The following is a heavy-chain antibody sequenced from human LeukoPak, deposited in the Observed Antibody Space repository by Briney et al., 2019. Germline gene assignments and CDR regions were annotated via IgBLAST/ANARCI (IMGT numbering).Heavy chain of an antibody. CDR3: ARDLRSYYDSSGYYVDAFDI. CDR2: ISSSSSYI. J-gene: IGHJ3*02. CDR1: GFTFSSYS. Sequence: PGGSLRLSCAASGFTFSSYSMNWVRQAPGKGLEWVSSISSSSSYIYYADSVKGRFTISRDNAKNSLYLQMNSLRAEDTAVYYCARDLRSYYDSSGYYVDAFDIWGQGTMVTVSS. D-gene: IGHD3-22*01. V-gene: IGHV3-21*01.